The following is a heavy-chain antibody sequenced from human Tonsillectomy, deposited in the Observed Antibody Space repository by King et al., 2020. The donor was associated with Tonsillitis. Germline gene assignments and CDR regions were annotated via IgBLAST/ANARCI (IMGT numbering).Heavy chain of an antibody. Sequence: VQLVESGGGVVQPGRSLRLSCAASGFSFSSYGMHWVRQAPGKGLEWVALVSYDGRDKYYADSVKGRFTISRDNSKNTLYVQMNSLRAEDTAMYYCARGGGYSGYGLDYWGEGALVTVSS. CDR3: ARGGGYSGYGLDY. V-gene: IGHV3-33*05. D-gene: IGHD5-12*01. CDR2: VSYDGRDK. J-gene: IGHJ4*02. CDR1: GFSFSSYG.